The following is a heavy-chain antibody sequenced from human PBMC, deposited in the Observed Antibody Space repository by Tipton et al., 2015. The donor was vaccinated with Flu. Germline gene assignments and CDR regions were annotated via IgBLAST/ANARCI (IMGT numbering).Heavy chain of an antibody. Sequence: TLSLTCTVSGGSISSYYWSWIRQPPGKGLEWIGYIYSSGSTNYNPSLKSRVTISVDTSKNQFSLKLSSVTAADTAVYYCATEYRGGGNRYYFDYWGQGTLVTVSS. V-gene: IGHV4-59*01. D-gene: IGHD4-23*01. J-gene: IGHJ4*02. CDR1: GGSISSYY. CDR3: ATEYRGGGNRYYFDY. CDR2: IYSSGST.